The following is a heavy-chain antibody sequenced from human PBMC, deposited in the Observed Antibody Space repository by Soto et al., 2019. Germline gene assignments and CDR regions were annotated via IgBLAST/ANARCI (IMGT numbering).Heavy chain of an antibody. CDR3: ASHYYGSGSYYNASDI. Sequence: ASVKVSCKASGYTFTSYYMHWVRQAPGQGLEWMGIINPSGGSTSYAQKFQGRVTMTRDTSTSTVYMELSSLRSEDTAAYYCASHYYGSGSYYNASDIRVQGTMVTVSS. D-gene: IGHD3-10*01. CDR1: GYTFTSYY. CDR2: INPSGGST. J-gene: IGHJ3*02. V-gene: IGHV1-46*01.